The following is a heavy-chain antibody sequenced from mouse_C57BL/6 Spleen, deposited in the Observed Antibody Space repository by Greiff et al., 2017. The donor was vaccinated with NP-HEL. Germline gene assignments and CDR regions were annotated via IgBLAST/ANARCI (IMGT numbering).Heavy chain of an antibody. Sequence: EVMLVESGGGLVQPGGSMKLSCVASGFTFSNYWMNWVRQSPEKGLEWVAQIRLKSDNYATHYAESVKGRFTISRDDSKSSVYLQMNNLRAEDTGIYYCTGITTVVPYYAMDYWGQGTSVTVSS. J-gene: IGHJ4*01. CDR3: TGITTVVPYYAMDY. D-gene: IGHD1-1*01. V-gene: IGHV6-3*01. CDR2: IRLKSDNYAT. CDR1: GFTFSNYW.